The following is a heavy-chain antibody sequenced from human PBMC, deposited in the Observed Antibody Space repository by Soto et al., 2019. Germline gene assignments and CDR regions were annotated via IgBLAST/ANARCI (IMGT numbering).Heavy chain of an antibody. CDR2: IYWDDDK. Sequence: QITLKESGPTLVKPTQTLTLTCTFSGFSLSTSGVGVGWIRQPQGKALEWLALIYWDDDKRYSPSLKSRLTITKDTSKNQVVLTMTNMDPVDTATYYCAHGQGSSTSRGFDYWGQGTLVTVSS. J-gene: IGHJ4*02. CDR3: AHGQGSSTSRGFDY. V-gene: IGHV2-5*02. CDR1: GFSLSTSGVG. D-gene: IGHD6-6*01.